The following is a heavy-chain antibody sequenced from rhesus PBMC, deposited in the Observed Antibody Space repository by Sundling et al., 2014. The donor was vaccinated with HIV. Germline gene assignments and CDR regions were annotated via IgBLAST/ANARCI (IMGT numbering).Heavy chain of an antibody. Sequence: VQLVETGGDLAQPGGSLKLSCAASGFNFSIYGMSWVRQAPGKGLEWVSVINSGGDITYYADSVKGRFTISRDNSKNTLSLQMNTLRAEDTAVYYCAKDLEDGSSPFDYWGQGVLVTVSS. CDR3: AKDLEDGSSPFDY. CDR2: INSGGDIT. D-gene: IGHD4-29*01. J-gene: IGHJ4*01. CDR1: GFNFSIYG. V-gene: IGHV3-103*01.